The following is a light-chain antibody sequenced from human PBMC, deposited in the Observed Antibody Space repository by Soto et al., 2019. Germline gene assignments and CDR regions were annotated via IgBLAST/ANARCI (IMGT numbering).Light chain of an antibody. V-gene: IGKV3-15*01. CDR2: GES. CDR1: QSVSSN. J-gene: IGKJ1*01. CDR3: QKYNNWPRT. Sequence: EIVMTQSPATLSVSPGERATLSCRASQSVSSNLAWYQQKPGQAPRILIYGESTRATGIPARFSGSGSGTEFTLTISRLQSEDFAVYYCQKYNNWPRTFGQGTKVDIK.